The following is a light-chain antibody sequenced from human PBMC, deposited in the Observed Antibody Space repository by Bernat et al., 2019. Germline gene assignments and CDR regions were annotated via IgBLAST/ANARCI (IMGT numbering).Light chain of an antibody. CDR2: GTS. J-gene: IGKJ2*01. V-gene: IGKV3-20*01. Sequence: EIVLTQSPGTLSLSPGETATLSYRASQSVSSSYLAWYQQKPGQAPRLLMYGTSSRATGIPDRFSGSVSGTDFTLTISRLEPEDFAVYYCQVYDNSPPAYTFGQGTKLEIQ. CDR3: QVYDNSPPAYT. CDR1: QSVSSSY.